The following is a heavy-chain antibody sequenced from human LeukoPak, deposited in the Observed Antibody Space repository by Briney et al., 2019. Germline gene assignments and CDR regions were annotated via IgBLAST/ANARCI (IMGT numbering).Heavy chain of an antibody. D-gene: IGHD5-24*01. Sequence: GGSLRLSCAASGFTFSSYAMHWVRQAPGKGLEWVAVISYDGSNKYYADSVKGRFTISRDNSKNTLYLQMNSLRAEDTAVYYCARPFEMATIFRTSDIWGQGTMVTVSS. J-gene: IGHJ3*02. CDR2: ISYDGSNK. CDR1: GFTFSSYA. CDR3: ARPFEMATIFRTSDI. V-gene: IGHV3-30-3*01.